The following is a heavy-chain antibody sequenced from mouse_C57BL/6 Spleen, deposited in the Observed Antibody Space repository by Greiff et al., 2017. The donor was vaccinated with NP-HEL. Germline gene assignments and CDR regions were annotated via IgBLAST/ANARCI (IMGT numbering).Heavy chain of an antibody. CDR3: AIITTVVATDYYAMDY. J-gene: IGHJ4*01. D-gene: IGHD1-1*01. CDR2: IYPGDGDT. V-gene: IGHV1-82*01. Sequence: VKLMESGPELVKPGASVKISCKASGYAFSSSWMNWVKQRPGKGLEWIGRIYPGDGDTNYNGKFKGKATLTADKSSSTAYMQLSSLTSEDSAVYFCAIITTVVATDYYAMDYWGQGTSVTVSS. CDR1: GYAFSSSW.